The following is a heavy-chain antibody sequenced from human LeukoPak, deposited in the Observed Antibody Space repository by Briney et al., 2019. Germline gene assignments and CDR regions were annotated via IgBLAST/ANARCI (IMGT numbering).Heavy chain of an antibody. J-gene: IGHJ3*02. V-gene: IGHV3-74*01. CDR1: GFTFSSYW. Sequence: PGGSLRLSCAASGFTFSSYWMHWVRQAPGKGLMWVSRINSDGSSTSYADSVKGRFTISRDNAKNTLYLQMNSLRAEDTAVYYCTILSTSDIWGQGTMVTVSS. CDR2: INSDGSST. CDR3: TILSTSDI. D-gene: IGHD2/OR15-2a*01.